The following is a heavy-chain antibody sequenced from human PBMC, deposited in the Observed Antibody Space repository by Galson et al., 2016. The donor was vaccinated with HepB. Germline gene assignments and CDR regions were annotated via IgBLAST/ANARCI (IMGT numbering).Heavy chain of an antibody. J-gene: IGHJ4*02. Sequence: SLRLSCAASGFTFNTYAMSWVRQAPGKGPEWVSAITDNGGTTYYQDSVKGRFTISRDNYKNTLHLQMNSMRVDDTAVYYCAKRDYSDSDGYLPVFDRGGQGTLVTLSS. CDR3: AKRDYSDSDGYLPVFDR. CDR1: GFTFNTYA. D-gene: IGHD3-22*01. CDR2: ITDNGGTT. V-gene: IGHV3-23*01.